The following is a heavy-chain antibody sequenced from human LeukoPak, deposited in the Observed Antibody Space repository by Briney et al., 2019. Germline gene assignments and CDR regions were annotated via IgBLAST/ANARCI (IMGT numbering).Heavy chain of an antibody. CDR3: ARDRQSRVHYYDSSGYPYYFDY. CDR1: GGTFSSYA. CDR2: IIPIFGTA. J-gene: IGHJ4*02. Sequence: VASVKVSCKASGGTFSSYAISWVRQAPGQGLDWMGGIIPIFGTANYAQKFQGRVTITADESTSTAYMELSSLRSEDTAVYYCARDRQSRVHYYDSSGYPYYFDYWGQGTLVTVSS. V-gene: IGHV1-69*13. D-gene: IGHD3-22*01.